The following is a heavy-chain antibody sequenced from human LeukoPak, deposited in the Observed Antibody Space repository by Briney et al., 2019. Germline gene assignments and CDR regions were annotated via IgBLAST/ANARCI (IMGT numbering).Heavy chain of an antibody. CDR3: ARMSRWSASSGYYDDGDY. CDR2: INPNSGGT. V-gene: IGHV1-2*02. Sequence: ASVKVSCTASGYTFTVYYMHWVRQAPGQGLEWMGWINPNSGGTNYAQKFQGRVTMTRDTSISTAYMELSRLRSDDTAVYYCARMSRWSASSGYYDDGDYWGQGTLVTVSS. CDR1: GYTFTVYY. D-gene: IGHD3-22*01. J-gene: IGHJ4*02.